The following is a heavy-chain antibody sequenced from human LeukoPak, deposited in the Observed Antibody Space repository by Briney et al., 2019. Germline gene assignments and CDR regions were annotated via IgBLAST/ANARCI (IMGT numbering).Heavy chain of an antibody. Sequence: WIRQPPGKGLEWVSYISSSSSTIYYADSVKGRFTISRDNAKNSLYLQMNSLRAEDTAVYYCARSVDIDYWGQGTLVTVSS. CDR2: ISSSSSTI. CDR3: ARSVDIDY. V-gene: IGHV3-48*01. J-gene: IGHJ4*02. D-gene: IGHD5-12*01.